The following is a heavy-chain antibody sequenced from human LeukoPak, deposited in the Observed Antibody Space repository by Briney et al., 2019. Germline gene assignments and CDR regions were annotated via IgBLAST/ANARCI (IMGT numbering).Heavy chain of an antibody. CDR3: AREVDTAMVRLLDY. CDR2: IIPIFGTA. D-gene: IGHD5-18*01. J-gene: IGHJ4*02. V-gene: IGHV1-69*05. Sequence: GASVKVSCKASGGTFSSYAISWVRQAPGQGHEWMGRIIPIFGTANYAQKFQGRVTITTDESTSTAYMELSSLRSEDTAVYYCAREVDTAMVRLLDYWGQGTLVTVSS. CDR1: GGTFSSYA.